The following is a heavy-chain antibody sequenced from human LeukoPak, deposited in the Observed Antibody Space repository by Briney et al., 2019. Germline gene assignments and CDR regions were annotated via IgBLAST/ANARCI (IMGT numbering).Heavy chain of an antibody. CDR1: GGTFSSYA. D-gene: IGHD1-26*01. Sequence: SVKVSCKASGGTFSSYAISWVRQAPGRGLEWMGGIIPIFGTANYAQKFQGRVTITADESTSTAYMELSSLRSEDTAVYYCAREEVQATNYYYYGMDVWGQGTTVTVSS. CDR2: IIPIFGTA. V-gene: IGHV1-69*13. CDR3: AREEVQATNYYYYGMDV. J-gene: IGHJ6*02.